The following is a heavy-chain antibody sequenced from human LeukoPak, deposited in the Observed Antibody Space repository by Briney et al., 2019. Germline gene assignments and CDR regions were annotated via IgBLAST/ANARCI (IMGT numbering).Heavy chain of an antibody. D-gene: IGHD2-2*01. Sequence: GGSLRLSCAASGFTFSSYSMNWVRQAPGKGLEWVSYISSSSSTIYYADSVKGRFTISRDNAKNSLYLQMNSLRAEDTAVYYCARERIGYCSSTSCLSRGGGQGTLVTVSS. CDR3: ARERIGYCSSTSCLSRG. CDR1: GFTFSSYS. J-gene: IGHJ4*02. CDR2: ISSSSSTI. V-gene: IGHV3-48*04.